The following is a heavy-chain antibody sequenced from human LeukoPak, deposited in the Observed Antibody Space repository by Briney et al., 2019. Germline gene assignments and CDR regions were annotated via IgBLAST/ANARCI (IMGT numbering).Heavy chain of an antibody. D-gene: IGHD3-22*01. CDR1: GGTFSSYA. CDR3: ARELALTYYYDSSGFKGFDY. J-gene: IGHJ4*02. Sequence: ASVKVSCKASGGTFSSYAISWVRQAPGQGLEWMGGIIPIFGTANYAQKFQGRVTITADKSTSTAYTELSSLRSEDTAVYYCARELALTYYYDSSGFKGFDYWGQGTLVTVSS. V-gene: IGHV1-69*06. CDR2: IIPIFGTA.